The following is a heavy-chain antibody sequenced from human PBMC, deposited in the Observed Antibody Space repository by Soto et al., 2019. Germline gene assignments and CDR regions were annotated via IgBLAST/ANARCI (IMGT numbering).Heavy chain of an antibody. J-gene: IGHJ6*02. CDR3: ARGSSRSWYVTDYYYGMDV. V-gene: IGHV4-34*01. D-gene: IGHD6-13*01. CDR1: GGSFSGYY. CDR2: INHSGST. Sequence: QVQLQQWGAGLLKPSETLSLTCAVYGGSFSGYYWSWIRQPPGKGLEWIGEINHSGSTNYNQSLKSRVTISVDTSKNQFSLKLSSVTAADTAVYYCARGSSRSWYVTDYYYGMDVWGQGTTVTVSS.